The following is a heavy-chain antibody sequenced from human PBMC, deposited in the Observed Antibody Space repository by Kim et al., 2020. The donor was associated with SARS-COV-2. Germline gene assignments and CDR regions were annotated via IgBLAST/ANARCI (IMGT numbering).Heavy chain of an antibody. CDR3: ARHDYGDYPPPTKYYYYGMDV. CDR2: IYPGDSDT. J-gene: IGHJ6*02. Sequence: GESLQISCKGSGYSFTSYWIGWVRQMPGKGLEWMGIIYPGDSDTRYSPSFQGQVTISADKSISTAYLQWSSLKASDTAMYYCARHDYGDYPPPTKYYYYGMDVWGQGTTVTVSS. D-gene: IGHD4-17*01. V-gene: IGHV5-51*01. CDR1: GYSFTSYW.